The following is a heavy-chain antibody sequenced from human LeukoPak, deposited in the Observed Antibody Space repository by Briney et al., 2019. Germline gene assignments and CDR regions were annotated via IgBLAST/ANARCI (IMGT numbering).Heavy chain of an antibody. V-gene: IGHV1-69*06. CDR2: IIPIFGTA. J-gene: IGHJ4*02. Sequence: SVKVSCKASGGTFSSYAISWVRQAPGQGREWMGGIIPIFGTANYAQKFQGRVTITADKSTSTAYMELSSLRSEDTAVYFCARDYPAVAGIILAGWGQGTLVTVSS. CDR1: GGTFSSYA. CDR3: ARDYPAVAGIILAG. D-gene: IGHD6-19*01.